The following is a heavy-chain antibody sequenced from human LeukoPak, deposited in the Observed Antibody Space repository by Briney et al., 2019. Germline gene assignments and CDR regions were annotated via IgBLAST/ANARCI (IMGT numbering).Heavy chain of an antibody. CDR2: FDPEDGET. J-gene: IGHJ6*02. Sequence: ASVKVSCKVSGYTLTELSMHWVRQAPGKGLEWMGGFDPEDGETIYAQKFQGRVTMTEDTSTDTAYMELSSLRSEDTAVYYCARGLYRLWFGELLGTSYYYGMDVWGQGTTVTVSS. CDR3: ARGLYRLWFGELLGTSYYYGMDV. CDR1: GYTLTELS. V-gene: IGHV1-24*01. D-gene: IGHD3-10*01.